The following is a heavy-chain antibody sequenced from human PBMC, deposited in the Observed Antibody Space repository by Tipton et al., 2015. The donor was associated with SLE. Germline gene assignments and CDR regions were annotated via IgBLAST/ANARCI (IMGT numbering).Heavy chain of an antibody. CDR3: ARYFYDSSGVCLFDF. CDR1: GASISSSSYY. D-gene: IGHD3-22*01. V-gene: IGHV4-39*07. CDR2: VYYSGST. J-gene: IGHJ4*02. Sequence: TLSLTCTVSGASISSSSYYWVWFRQPPGKGLEWTGSVYYSGSTSYNPSLKSRVTISIDTSKRQFSLQLSSVTAADTAVYYCARYFYDSSGVCLFDFWGQGTLVTVSS.